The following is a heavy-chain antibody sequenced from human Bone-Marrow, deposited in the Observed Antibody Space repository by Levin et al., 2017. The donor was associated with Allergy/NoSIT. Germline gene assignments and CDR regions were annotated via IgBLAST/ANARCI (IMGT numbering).Heavy chain of an antibody. Sequence: ASVKVSCKASGYTFTRYDIDWVRQAIGQGLEWMGWMNPNSGNTGYAPKFQGRVTMTRNTSTGTAFMELTSLRSEDTAVYYCTRGAFDSNYHFYMDVWGKGTTVTVSS. CDR2: MNPNSGNT. D-gene: IGHD4-11*01. CDR1: GYTFTRYD. V-gene: IGHV1-8*01. CDR3: TRGAFDSNYHFYMDV. J-gene: IGHJ6*03.